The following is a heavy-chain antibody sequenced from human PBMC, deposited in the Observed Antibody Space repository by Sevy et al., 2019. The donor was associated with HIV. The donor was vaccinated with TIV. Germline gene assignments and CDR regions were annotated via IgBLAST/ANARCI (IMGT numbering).Heavy chain of an antibody. V-gene: IGHV3-48*02. J-gene: IGHJ3*02. CDR1: GFTFSSYS. CDR3: ARVSPITQEAFDI. Sequence: GGSLRLSCAASGFTFSSYSMNWVRQAPGKGLEWVSYISSSSSTIYYADSVKGRFTISRDNAKNSLYLQMNSLRYEDTAVYYCARVSPITQEAFDIWGQGTMVTVSS. D-gene: IGHD3-10*01. CDR2: ISSSSSTI.